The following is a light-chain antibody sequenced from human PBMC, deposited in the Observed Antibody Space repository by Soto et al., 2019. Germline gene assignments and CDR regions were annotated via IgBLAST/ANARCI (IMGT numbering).Light chain of an antibody. J-gene: IGKJ1*01. CDR3: QECNTAPTWT. CDR2: AAS. V-gene: IGKV1-27*01. Sequence: DIQVTQSPSSLYASVGDRVTITCRASQGISNYLAWYQQKPGRVPNLLIYAASTLQSGVPSRFSGSGSGTDFTLTISSLQPEDVATYYCQECNTAPTWTFGQGTKVEV. CDR1: QGISNY.